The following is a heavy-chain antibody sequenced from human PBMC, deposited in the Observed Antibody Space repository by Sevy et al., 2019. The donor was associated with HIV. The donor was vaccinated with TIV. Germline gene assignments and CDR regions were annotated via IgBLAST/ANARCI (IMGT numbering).Heavy chain of an antibody. CDR1: GFTFTNAW. Sequence: GGSLRLSCAAFGFTFTNAWMSWVRQAPGKGLEWVGRIKSKTEGGTTDYAAPVKGRFTISRDDSKNRLYLHMNSLKTEDTAVYYCTLEVLYCSGGSCYSEGFDSWGQGTLVTVSS. CDR3: TLEVLYCSGGSCYSEGFDS. V-gene: IGHV3-15*01. D-gene: IGHD2-15*01. CDR2: IKSKTEGGTT. J-gene: IGHJ4*02.